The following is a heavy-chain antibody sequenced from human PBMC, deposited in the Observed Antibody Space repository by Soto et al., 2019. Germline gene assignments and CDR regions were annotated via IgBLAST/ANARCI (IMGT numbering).Heavy chain of an antibody. CDR1: GGTFSSYA. V-gene: IGHV1-69*01. CDR3: AKAAQTRYNWNDLGNWFDP. D-gene: IGHD1-1*01. J-gene: IGHJ5*02. CDR2: IVPIFGVA. Sequence: QVQLVQSGAEVKKPGSSVKVSCKESGGTFSSYAIAWVRQAPGQGLEWMGGIVPIFGVANYAHKFQGRVAITADEATNTAYMELSSLRSDDTAVYYGAKAAQTRYNWNDLGNWFDPWGQGTLVTVSS.